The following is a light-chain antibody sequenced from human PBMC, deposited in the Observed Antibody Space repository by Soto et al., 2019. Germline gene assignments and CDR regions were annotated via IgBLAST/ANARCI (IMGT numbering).Light chain of an antibody. J-gene: IGKJ1*01. CDR2: GTS. V-gene: IGKV3-15*01. CDR3: QQYGS. Sequence: IVITHSPATLSVSPWQRSTLSCRASQSVASNLAWYQQKPGKAPRLLIYGTSTRATGVPARFSGSGSGTDFTLTISRLEPEDFAVYYCQQYGSFGQGTKVDI. CDR1: QSVASN.